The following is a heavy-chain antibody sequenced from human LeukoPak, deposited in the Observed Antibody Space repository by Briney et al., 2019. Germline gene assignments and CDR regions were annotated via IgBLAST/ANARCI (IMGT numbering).Heavy chain of an antibody. V-gene: IGHV3-33*01. Sequence: GVLRLSCEVSGFIFSNYGMHWVRQAPGKGLEWLALIWYDGRTKFHADSVKGRFTISRDNSANTLYLRMSSLRVEDTAVYYCAREWGRIAVAGGPGYWGQGARVTVSS. D-gene: IGHD6-19*01. CDR3: AREWGRIAVAGGPGY. CDR1: GFIFSNYG. J-gene: IGHJ4*02. CDR2: IWYDGRTK.